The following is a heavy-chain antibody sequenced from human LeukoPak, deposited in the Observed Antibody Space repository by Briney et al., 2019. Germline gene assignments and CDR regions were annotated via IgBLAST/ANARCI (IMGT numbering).Heavy chain of an antibody. J-gene: IGHJ4*02. CDR2: IHQDGSEK. V-gene: IGHV3-7*01. CDR1: GFSFSAYW. CDR3: AREGSSAISHAADY. D-gene: IGHD2-21*01. Sequence: GGSLRLSCAASGFSFSAYWMTWVRQAPGKGLEWVTNIHQDGSEKDYVDSVKGRFTISRDNARNSLYLQMNSLRAEDTAVYYCAREGSSAISHAADYWGQGTLVTVSS.